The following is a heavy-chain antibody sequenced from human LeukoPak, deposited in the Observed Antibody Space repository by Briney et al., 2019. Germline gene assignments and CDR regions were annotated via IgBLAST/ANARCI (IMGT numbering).Heavy chain of an antibody. V-gene: IGHV3-30*02. CDR3: AKALAPVVVTATPLDY. D-gene: IGHD2-21*02. CDR2: IRYDGSNK. CDR1: GFTFSSYG. Sequence: PGGSLRLSCAASGFTFSSYGMHWVRQAPGKGLEWVAFIRYDGSNKYYADSVKGRFTISRDNSKNTLYLQMNSQRAEDTAVYYCAKALAPVVVTATPLDYWGQGTLVTVSS. J-gene: IGHJ4*02.